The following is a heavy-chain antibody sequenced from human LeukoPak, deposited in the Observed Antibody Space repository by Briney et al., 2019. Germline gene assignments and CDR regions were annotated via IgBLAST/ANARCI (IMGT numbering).Heavy chain of an antibody. CDR1: GDSIFRSSYY. J-gene: IGHJ4*02. CDR2: VFYSGNT. CDR3: ARPPPREELAAAGSYYFDY. Sequence: PSETLALTCTVSGDSIFRSSYYWGWLRQSPGKGLEWIGSVFYSGNTYYNPSLKSRVTISVDTSKNQFSLKLSSVTAADTAVYYCARPPPREELAAAGSYYFDYWGQGTLVTVSS. V-gene: IGHV4-39*01. D-gene: IGHD6-13*01.